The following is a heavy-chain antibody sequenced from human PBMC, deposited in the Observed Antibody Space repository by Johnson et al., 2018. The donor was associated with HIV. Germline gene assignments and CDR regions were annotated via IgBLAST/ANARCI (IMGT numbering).Heavy chain of an antibody. CDR1: GFTFSNFG. Sequence: QVQLVESGGGVVQPGRSLRLSCAASGFTFSNFGMHWVRQAPGKGLEWVAVISYDGSNKYYADSVKGRFTISRDNSKNTLYLQMNSLRAEDTAVYYCAREGQEFNDAFDIWGQGTMVTVSS. J-gene: IGHJ3*02. CDR2: ISYDGSNK. D-gene: IGHD3-10*01. CDR3: AREGQEFNDAFDI. V-gene: IGHV3-30*19.